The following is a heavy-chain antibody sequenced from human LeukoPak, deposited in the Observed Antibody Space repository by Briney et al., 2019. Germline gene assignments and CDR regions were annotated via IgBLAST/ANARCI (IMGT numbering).Heavy chain of an antibody. D-gene: IGHD2-21*02. J-gene: IGHJ3*02. CDR1: GFTFSSYG. CDR2: ISTSGGST. Sequence: GGSLRLSCAASGFTFSSYGMSWVRQAPGKGLEWVSGISTSGGSTYYADSVKGRFTISRDNSKNTLFLQMTSLRGEDTAMYYCAREGTARDAFDIWGQGTMVTVSS. CDR3: AREGTARDAFDI. V-gene: IGHV3-23*01.